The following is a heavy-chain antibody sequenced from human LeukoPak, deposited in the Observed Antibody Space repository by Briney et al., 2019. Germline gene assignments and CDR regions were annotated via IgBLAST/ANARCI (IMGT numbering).Heavy chain of an antibody. D-gene: IGHD4-23*01. CDR3: VKVGSSATVVNAFHI. CDR1: GFAFSSYA. Sequence: GGSLRLSCSASGFAFSSYAMHWVRQAPGKGLEYVSAITSNGGSTYHTDSVKGRFTISRDNSKNTLYLQMSSLRAEDTAVYYCVKVGSSATVVNAFHIWGQGTMVTVSS. J-gene: IGHJ3*02. CDR2: ITSNGGST. V-gene: IGHV3-64D*06.